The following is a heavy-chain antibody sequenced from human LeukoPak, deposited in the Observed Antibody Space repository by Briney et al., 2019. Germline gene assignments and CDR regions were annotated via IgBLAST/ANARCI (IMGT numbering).Heavy chain of an antibody. CDR3: ARETYCSMITCYIDH. D-gene: IGHD2-2*02. J-gene: IGHJ5*02. CDR1: GFTFSSYS. Sequence: GGSLRLSCAASGFTFSSYSMNWVRQAPGKGLEWVSSITSANYIYYADSVSARFTISKDNAKNSLYLQMNSLRAEDTAVYYCARETYCSMITCYIDHWGQGTLVTVSS. V-gene: IGHV3-21*01. CDR2: ITSANYI.